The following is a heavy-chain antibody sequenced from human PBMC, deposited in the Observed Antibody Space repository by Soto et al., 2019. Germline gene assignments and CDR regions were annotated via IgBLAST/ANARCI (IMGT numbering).Heavy chain of an antibody. CDR3: ARGDSYPYGFDV. CDR1: GYTLRNYD. J-gene: IGHJ6*02. CDR2: MNPNSGNT. Sequence: ASVKVSCKASGYTLRNYDMNWVRQASGQGLERMRWMNPNSGNTAYAQKFQGRVTMTRDTSTSTAYMELCSRRSEDTAVFYCARGDSYPYGFDVGGQGTTVTVSS. D-gene: IGHD5-18*01. V-gene: IGHV1-8*01.